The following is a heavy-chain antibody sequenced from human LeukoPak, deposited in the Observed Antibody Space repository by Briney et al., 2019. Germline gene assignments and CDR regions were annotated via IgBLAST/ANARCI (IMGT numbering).Heavy chain of an antibody. CDR2: ISGSGGST. CDR1: GFTFSSYA. J-gene: IGHJ4*02. V-gene: IGHV3-23*01. Sequence: PGGSLRLSCAASGFTFSSYAMSWVRQAPGKGLEWVSAISGSGGSTYYADSVKGRFTISRDNSKNTLYQQMNSLRAEDTAVYYCAKTRGSSGWVLDYWGQGTLVTVSS. D-gene: IGHD6-19*01. CDR3: AKTRGSSGWVLDY.